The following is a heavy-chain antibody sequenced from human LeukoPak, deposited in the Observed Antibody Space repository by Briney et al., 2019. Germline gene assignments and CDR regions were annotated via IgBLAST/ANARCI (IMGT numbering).Heavy chain of an antibody. J-gene: IGHJ4*02. Sequence: ASVKVSCKASGYTFTSYDINWVRQATGQGLEWMGWMNPNSGNTGYAQKFQGRVTMTRNTSISTAYMELSSLGSEDTAVYYCARRRQAGMATIRGDFDYWGQGTLVTVSS. CDR3: ARRRQAGMATIRGDFDY. CDR1: GYTFTSYD. CDR2: MNPNSGNT. D-gene: IGHD5-24*01. V-gene: IGHV1-8*01.